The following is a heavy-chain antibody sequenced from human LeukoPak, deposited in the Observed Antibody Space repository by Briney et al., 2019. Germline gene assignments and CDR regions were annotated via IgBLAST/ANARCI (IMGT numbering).Heavy chain of an antibody. J-gene: IGHJ4*02. CDR3: ARMAYGDYVPFDY. D-gene: IGHD4-17*01. CDR1: GYSFTNYW. Sequence: GESLKISCKGSGYSFTNYWIAWVRQMPGKGLECMGIFYPGDSDTRYSPSFQGQVTISADKSISTAYLQWSSLKASDTAMYYCARMAYGDYVPFDYWGQGTLVTVSS. V-gene: IGHV5-51*01. CDR2: FYPGDSDT.